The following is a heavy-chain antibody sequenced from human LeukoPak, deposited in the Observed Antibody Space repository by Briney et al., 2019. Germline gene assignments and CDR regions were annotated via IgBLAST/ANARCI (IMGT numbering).Heavy chain of an antibody. CDR3: AKALRLSDYGGPIDY. CDR1: GFTFSSYA. D-gene: IGHD4-23*01. V-gene: IGHV3-23*01. CDR2: ISGSGGST. J-gene: IGHJ4*02. Sequence: PGGSLRLSCAASGFTFSSYAMSWVRQAPGKGLEWVSAISGSGGSTYYADSVKGRFTISRDNSKNTLYLQMNSLRAEDTAVYYCAKALRLSDYGGPIDYWGQGTLVTVSS.